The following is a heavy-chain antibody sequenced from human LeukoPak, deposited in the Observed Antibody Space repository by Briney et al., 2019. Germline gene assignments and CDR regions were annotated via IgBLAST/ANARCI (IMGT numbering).Heavy chain of an antibody. CDR2: IKSRTDGGTT. Sequence: KPGGSLRLSCAASGFTFSDYYMSWLRQAPGKGLEWVGRIKSRTDGGTTDYAAPVKGRFTISRDDSKNTLYLQMNSLKTEDTAVYYCSSQYSGSYYFLDAFDIWGQGTMVTVSS. D-gene: IGHD1-26*01. V-gene: IGHV3-15*01. CDR1: GFTFSDYY. CDR3: SSQYSGSYYFLDAFDI. J-gene: IGHJ3*02.